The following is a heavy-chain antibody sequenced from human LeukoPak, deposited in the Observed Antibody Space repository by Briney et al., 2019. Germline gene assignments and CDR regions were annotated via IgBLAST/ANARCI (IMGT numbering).Heavy chain of an antibody. CDR3: ARVRIVVVPAAIFGESPLDY. Sequence: ASVKVSCKASGYTFTGYYMHWVRQAPGQGLEWMGWINPNSGGTNYAQKFQGRVTMTRDTSISTAYMKLSRLRSDDTAVYYCARVRIVVVPAAIFGESPLDYWGQGTLVTVSS. CDR2: INPNSGGT. CDR1: GYTFTGYY. J-gene: IGHJ4*02. D-gene: IGHD2-2*01. V-gene: IGHV1-2*02.